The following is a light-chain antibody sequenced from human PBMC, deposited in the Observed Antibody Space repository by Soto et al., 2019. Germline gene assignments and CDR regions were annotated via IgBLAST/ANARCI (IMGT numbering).Light chain of an antibody. CDR2: GAS. CDR1: QSVSSSY. CDR3: QQYHTSPLT. Sequence: ESGGSVALCGGRRTTLFCRASQSVSSSYLAWYQQKPGQAPRLLIYGASSRATGIPDRFSGSGPGTDYTLTISRLQPEESALQYYQQYHTSPLTYSQGTKV. V-gene: IGKV3-20*01. J-gene: IGKJ1*01.